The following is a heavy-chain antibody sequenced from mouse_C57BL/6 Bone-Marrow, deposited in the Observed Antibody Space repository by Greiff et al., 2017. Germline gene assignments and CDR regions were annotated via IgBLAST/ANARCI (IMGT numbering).Heavy chain of an antibody. J-gene: IGHJ4*01. CDR1: GFNIKDDY. D-gene: IGHD2-5*01. CDR3: TQAYYSNYPY. V-gene: IGHV14-4*01. Sequence: VQLQQSGAELVRPGASVKLSCTASGFNIKDDYMHWVKQRPEQGLEWIGWIDPENGDTEYASQFQGKATITADTSSNTAYLQLSSLTSEDTAVYYCTQAYYSNYPYWGQGTSVTVSS. CDR2: IDPENGDT.